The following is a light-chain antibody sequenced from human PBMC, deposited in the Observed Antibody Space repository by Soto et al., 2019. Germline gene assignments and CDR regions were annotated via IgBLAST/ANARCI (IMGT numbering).Light chain of an antibody. CDR1: QGIRNF. V-gene: IGKV1-27*01. Sequence: DIQMTQSPTSLSASVGDRVTITCRASQGIRNFVAWYQQKPGKAPKLPIYAASTLQSGVLSRFSGSGSGSDFTLTINSLQPEDVATYSCQKYSSVPVFGPGTKVEIK. CDR3: QKYSSVPV. J-gene: IGKJ3*01. CDR2: AAS.